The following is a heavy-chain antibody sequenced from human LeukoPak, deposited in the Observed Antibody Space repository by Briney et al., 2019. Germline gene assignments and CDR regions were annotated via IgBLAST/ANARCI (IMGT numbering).Heavy chain of an antibody. V-gene: IGHV4-39*07. D-gene: IGHD6-19*01. Sequence: SSETLSLTCTVSGGSISSSSYYWGWIRQPPGKGLEWIGSIYYSGSTNYNPSLKSRATISLDTSNNQFSLKLSSVTAADTAVYYCARAGYTSGWYGGNYYFDYWGQGTLVSVSS. CDR1: GGSISSSSYY. J-gene: IGHJ4*02. CDR3: ARAGYTSGWYGGNYYFDY. CDR2: IYYSGST.